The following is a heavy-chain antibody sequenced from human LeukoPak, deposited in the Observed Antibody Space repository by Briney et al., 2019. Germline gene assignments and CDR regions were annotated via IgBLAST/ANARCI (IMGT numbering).Heavy chain of an antibody. Sequence: ASVKVSCKASGYTFTTYYVHWVRQAPGQGLEWMGIINPSGGSASYAQKLQGRVTMTRDMSTSTVYMELSSLRSEDTAVYYCARTSKYYYDSTGYYQPFDYWGQGTLVTVSS. CDR3: ARTSKYYYDSTGYYQPFDY. CDR2: INPSGGSA. CDR1: GYTFTTYY. D-gene: IGHD3-22*01. J-gene: IGHJ4*02. V-gene: IGHV1-46*01.